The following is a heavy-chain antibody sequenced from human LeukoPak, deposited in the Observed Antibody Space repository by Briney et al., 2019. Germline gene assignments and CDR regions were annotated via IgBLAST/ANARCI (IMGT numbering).Heavy chain of an antibody. Sequence: GGSLRLSCAASGFTFSSYGMHWVRQAPGKGLEWVAVISYDGSNKYYADSVKGRFTISRDNSKNTLYLQMNSLRAEDTAVYYCARAGVGSSWYEGGTDYYYYMDVWGKGTTVTVSS. CDR2: ISYDGSNK. J-gene: IGHJ6*03. CDR1: GFTFSSYG. CDR3: ARAGVGSSWYEGGTDYYYYMDV. V-gene: IGHV3-30*19. D-gene: IGHD6-13*01.